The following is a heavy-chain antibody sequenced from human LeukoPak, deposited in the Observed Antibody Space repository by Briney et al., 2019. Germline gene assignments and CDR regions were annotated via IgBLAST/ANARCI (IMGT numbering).Heavy chain of an antibody. D-gene: IGHD4-23*01. Sequence: PSETLSLTCTVSGGSISSYYWSWIRQPPGKGLEWIGYINYSGSTNYNPSLRSRVTISLDTSKNQFSLNLRSVTAADTAMYYCARPRRTSVVTSDFDYWGQGILVTVSS. J-gene: IGHJ4*02. CDR2: INYSGST. V-gene: IGHV4-59*08. CDR3: ARPRRTSVVTSDFDY. CDR1: GGSISSYY.